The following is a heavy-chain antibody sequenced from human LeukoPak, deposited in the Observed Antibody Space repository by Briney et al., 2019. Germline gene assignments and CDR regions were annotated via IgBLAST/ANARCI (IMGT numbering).Heavy chain of an antibody. Sequence: PGGSLRLSCTASRFTFSSYWMNWVRQAPGKGLEWVANIKQDGSEKYYVDSVKGRFTISRDNAKNSLCLQMNSLRAEDTAMYYCVKPITISGATDAFDIWGQGTMVTVSS. V-gene: IGHV3-7*01. J-gene: IGHJ3*02. CDR1: RFTFSSYW. CDR2: IKQDGSEK. CDR3: VKPITISGATDAFDI. D-gene: IGHD3-3*01.